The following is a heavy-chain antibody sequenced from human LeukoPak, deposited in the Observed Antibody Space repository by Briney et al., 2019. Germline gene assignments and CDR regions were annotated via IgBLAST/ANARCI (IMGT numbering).Heavy chain of an antibody. D-gene: IGHD3-22*01. CDR3: VRDMGYYDKV. V-gene: IGHV3-74*01. J-gene: IGHJ4*02. CDR2: INTVGNTR. Sequence: GGSLRLSCATSGFTFSTSWMHWVRQAPGKGLVWVSRINTVGNTRDYADSVKGRFTISRDNAKNTLYLQMNSLRADDTAVYYCVRDMGYYDKVWGQGTLVTVSS. CDR1: GFTFSTSW.